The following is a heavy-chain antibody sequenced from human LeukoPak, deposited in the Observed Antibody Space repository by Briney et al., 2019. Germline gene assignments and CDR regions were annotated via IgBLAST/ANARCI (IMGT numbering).Heavy chain of an antibody. Sequence: SETLSLTCTVSGGSINSYYWSWIRQPPGKGLEWIAYIYYSGSTNYNPSLKSRVTISVDTSKNQFSLKLSSVTPADTAVYYCARVLSGNYYDSSGYHYYFDYWGQGTLVTVSS. D-gene: IGHD3-22*01. J-gene: IGHJ4*02. CDR1: GGSINSYY. V-gene: IGHV4-59*01. CDR3: ARVLSGNYYDSSGYHYYFDY. CDR2: IYYSGST.